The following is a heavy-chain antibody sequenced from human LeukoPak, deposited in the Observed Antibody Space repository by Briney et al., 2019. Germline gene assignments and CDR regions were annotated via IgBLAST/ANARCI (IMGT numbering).Heavy chain of an antibody. D-gene: IGHD3-10*01. CDR3: ARPKYSYYYGSGSYYY. J-gene: IGHJ4*02. V-gene: IGHV4-34*01. CDR1: GGSISSYY. Sequence: SETLSLTCTVSGGSISSYYWSWIRQPPGKGLEWIGEINHSGSTNYNPSLKSRVTISVDTSKNQFSLKLSSVTAADTAVYYCARPKYSYYYGSGSYYYWGQGTLVTVSS. CDR2: INHSGST.